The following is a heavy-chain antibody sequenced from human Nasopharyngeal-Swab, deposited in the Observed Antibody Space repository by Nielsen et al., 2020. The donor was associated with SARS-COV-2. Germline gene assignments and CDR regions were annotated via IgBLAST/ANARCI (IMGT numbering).Heavy chain of an antibody. J-gene: IGHJ4*02. D-gene: IGHD1-26*01. Sequence: GESLKISCAASGFTFSSCAMSWVRQAPGKGLEWVSAISGSGGSTYYADSVKGRFTISRDNSKNTLYLQMNSLRAEDTAVYYCARDGIVGATTGLDYWGQGTLVTVSS. V-gene: IGHV3-23*01. CDR3: ARDGIVGATTGLDY. CDR2: ISGSGGST. CDR1: GFTFSSCA.